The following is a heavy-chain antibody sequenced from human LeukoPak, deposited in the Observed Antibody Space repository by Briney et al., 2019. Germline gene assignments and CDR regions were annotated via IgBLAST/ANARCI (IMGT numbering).Heavy chain of an antibody. Sequence: SETLSLTCAVYGGSFSGYYWSWIRQPPGKGLGWIGEINHSGSTNYNPSLKSRVTISVDTSKNQFSLKLSSVTAADTAVYYCARYQLLDWYFDLWGRGTLVTVSS. CDR1: GGSFSGYY. D-gene: IGHD2-2*01. CDR3: ARYQLLDWYFDL. V-gene: IGHV4-34*01. J-gene: IGHJ2*01. CDR2: INHSGST.